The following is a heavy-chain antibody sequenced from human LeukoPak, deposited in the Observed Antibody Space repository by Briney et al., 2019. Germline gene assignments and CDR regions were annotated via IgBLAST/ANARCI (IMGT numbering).Heavy chain of an antibody. CDR2: FYHSGIT. J-gene: IGHJ4*02. CDR3: ASQRYTSGGFDY. CDR1: CGSISSYY. V-gene: IGHV4-59*08. D-gene: IGHD6-25*01. Sequence: SETLSLTCTVSCGSISSYYWSWIRQPPGKGLEWIGYFYHSGITKYNPSLKSRVTISVDTSKNQFSLKLSSVTAADTAIYYCASQRYTSGGFDYWGQGTQVTVSS.